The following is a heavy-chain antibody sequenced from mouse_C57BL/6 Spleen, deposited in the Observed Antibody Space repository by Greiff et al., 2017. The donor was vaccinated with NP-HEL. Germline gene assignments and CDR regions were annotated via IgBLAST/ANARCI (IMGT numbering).Heavy chain of an antibody. Sequence: EVQRVESGGGLVKPGGSLKLSCAASGFTFSDYGMHWVRQAPEKGLEWVAYISSGSSTIYYADTVKGRFTISRDNAKNTLFLQMTSLRSEDTAMYYCARRDGYYEFYYAMDYWGQGTSVTVSS. CDR3: ARRDGYYEFYYAMDY. D-gene: IGHD2-3*01. CDR1: GFTFSDYG. CDR2: ISSGSSTI. V-gene: IGHV5-17*01. J-gene: IGHJ4*01.